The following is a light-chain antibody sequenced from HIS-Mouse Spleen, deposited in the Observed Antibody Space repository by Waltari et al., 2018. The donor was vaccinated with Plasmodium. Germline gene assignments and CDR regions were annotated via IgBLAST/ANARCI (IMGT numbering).Light chain of an antibody. V-gene: IGKV1-39*01. CDR3: QQSYSTPWT. J-gene: IGKJ1*01. CDR2: AAS. CDR1: QSISSY. Sequence: DIQMTQSPSSLSASLGERVTITCRASQSISSYLNWYKQKPGKSPKLLIYAASSLQSGVPSRFSGSGSGTDFTLTISSLQPEDFATYYCQQSYSTPWTFGQGTKVEIK.